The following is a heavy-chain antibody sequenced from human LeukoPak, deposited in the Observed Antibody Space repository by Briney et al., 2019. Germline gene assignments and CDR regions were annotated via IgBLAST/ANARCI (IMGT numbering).Heavy chain of an antibody. CDR3: ARHRDTAMALDY. V-gene: IGHV4-39*01. CDR1: GGSISSSSYY. D-gene: IGHD5-18*01. CDR2: IYYSGTT. J-gene: IGHJ4*02. Sequence: SETLSLACTVSGGSISSSSYYWGWIRQPPGKGLEWIGSIYYSGTTYYNPSLKSRITISIDTSKNQLSLKLSSVTAADTAIHYCARHRDTAMALDYWGQGILVTVS.